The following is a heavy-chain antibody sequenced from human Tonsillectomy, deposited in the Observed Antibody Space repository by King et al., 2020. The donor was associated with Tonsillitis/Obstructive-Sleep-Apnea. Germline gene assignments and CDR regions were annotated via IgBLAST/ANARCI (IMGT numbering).Heavy chain of an antibody. CDR2: SFYNGNT. D-gene: IGHD6-13*01. J-gene: IGHJ4*02. V-gene: IGHV4-31*03. CDR1: GDSITSGGYY. CDR3: ARSLRGAAGSAKGFDY. Sequence: VQLQESGPGLVKPSQTLSLTCIVSGDSITSGGYYWSWIRQLPGKGLEWIGYSFYNGNTYYNPSLKSRLTISLDTSKSQFSLKLSSVTAADTAVYYCARSLRGAAGSAKGFDYWGRGTLVTVSS.